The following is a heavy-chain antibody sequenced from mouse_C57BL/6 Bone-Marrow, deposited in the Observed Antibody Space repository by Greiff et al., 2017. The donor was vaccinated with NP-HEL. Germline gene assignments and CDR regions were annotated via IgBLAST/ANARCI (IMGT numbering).Heavy chain of an antibody. CDR2: IDPSDSYT. CDR1: GYTFTSYW. D-gene: IGHD3-2*02. Sequence: QVQLQQPGAELVMPGASVKLSCKASGYTFTSYWMHWVKQRPGQGLEWIGEIDPSDSYTNYNQKFKGKSTLTVDKSSSTAYMQLSSLTSEDSAVYYCARRGKYLDSSGYWFAYWGQGTLVTVSA. V-gene: IGHV1-69*01. CDR3: ARRGKYLDSSGYWFAY. J-gene: IGHJ3*01.